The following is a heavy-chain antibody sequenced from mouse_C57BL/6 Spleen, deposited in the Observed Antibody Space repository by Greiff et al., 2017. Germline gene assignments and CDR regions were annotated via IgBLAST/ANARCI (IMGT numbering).Heavy chain of an antibody. Sequence: VQLQQPGPELVKPGASVKISCKASGYAFSSSWMNWVKQRPGKGLEWIGRIYPGDGDTNYNGKFKGKATLTADKSSSTAYMQLSRLTSEASAVYFCASSIYYGADWFAYWGQGTLVTVSA. CDR3: ASSIYYGADWFAY. CDR1: GYAFSSSW. D-gene: IGHD2-1*01. CDR2: IYPGDGDT. J-gene: IGHJ3*01. V-gene: IGHV1-82*01.